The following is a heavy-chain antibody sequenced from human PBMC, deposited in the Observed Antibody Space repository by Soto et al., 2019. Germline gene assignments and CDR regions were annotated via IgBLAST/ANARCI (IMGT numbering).Heavy chain of an antibody. D-gene: IGHD3-3*01. CDR3: AKGYYDFWSGNYYYYMDV. J-gene: IGHJ6*03. V-gene: IGHV3-23*01. Sequence: GGSLRLSCAASGFTFSSYAMSWVRQAPGKGLEWVSAISGNGGSTYYADSVKGRFTISRDNSKNTLYLQMNSLRAEDTAVYYCAKGYYDFWSGNYYYYMDVWGKGTTVTVS. CDR1: GFTFSSYA. CDR2: ISGNGGST.